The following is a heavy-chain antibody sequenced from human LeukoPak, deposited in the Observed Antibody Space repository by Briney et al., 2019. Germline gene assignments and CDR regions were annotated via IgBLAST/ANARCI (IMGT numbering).Heavy chain of an antibody. Sequence: PGGSLRLSCAASGFTFSSYNMNWVRQAPGKGLEWVSYITTSSSEIYYADSVKGRFTISRDNAKNSLYLQMNSLRDEDTAVYYCARRVVGAMPFDYWGQGTLVTVSS. D-gene: IGHD1-26*01. CDR1: GFTFSSYN. J-gene: IGHJ4*02. CDR3: ARRVVGAMPFDY. CDR2: ITTSSSEI. V-gene: IGHV3-48*02.